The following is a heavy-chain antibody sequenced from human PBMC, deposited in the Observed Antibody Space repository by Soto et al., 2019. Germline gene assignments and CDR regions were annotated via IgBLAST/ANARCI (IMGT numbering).Heavy chain of an antibody. CDR3: ASGGTIAGDSAYYGMDV. Sequence: SETLSLTCTVSGASISSTSYYWGWIRQPPGEGLEWIGSIYYSARSYYNPSLRSRLTTSVDTSKNQFSLKLTSVTGEDTAVYYCASGGTIAGDSAYYGMDVWGQGMTVAVSS. D-gene: IGHD1-1*01. J-gene: IGHJ6*02. CDR2: IYYSARS. V-gene: IGHV4-39*01. CDR1: GASISSTSYY.